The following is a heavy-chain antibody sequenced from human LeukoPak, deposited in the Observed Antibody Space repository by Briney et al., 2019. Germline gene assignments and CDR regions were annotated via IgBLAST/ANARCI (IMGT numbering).Heavy chain of an antibody. CDR1: GLTFSSYA. CDR3: ARGGRYYDSSGNY. CDR2: ISYDGSNK. J-gene: IGHJ4*02. Sequence: PGRSLRLSCAASGLTFSSYAMHWVRQAPGKGLEWVAVISYDGSNKYYADSVKGRFTISRDNSKNTLYLQMNSLRAEDTAVYYCARGGRYYDSSGNYWGQGTLVTVSS. D-gene: IGHD3-22*01. V-gene: IGHV3-30-3*01.